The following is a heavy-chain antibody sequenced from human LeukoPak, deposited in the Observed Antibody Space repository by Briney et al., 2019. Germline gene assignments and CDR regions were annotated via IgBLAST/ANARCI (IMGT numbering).Heavy chain of an antibody. CDR1: GFTFSNSA. Sequence: PGGSLRLSCAASGFTFSNSAMSWVRQAPGKGLEWVSTLSGSGITTYYADSVKGRFTISRDNPKITLYLQMNSLRAEDTAVYFCAKRGVVIRVILVGFHKEAYYFDSWGQGALVTVSS. J-gene: IGHJ4*02. CDR2: LSGSGITT. V-gene: IGHV3-23*01. D-gene: IGHD3-22*01. CDR3: AKRGVVIRVILVGFHKEAYYFDS.